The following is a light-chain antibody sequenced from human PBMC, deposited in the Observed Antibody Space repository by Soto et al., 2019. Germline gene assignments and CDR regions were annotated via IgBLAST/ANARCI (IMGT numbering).Light chain of an antibody. CDR2: GAS. J-gene: IGKJ4*01. CDR3: QQLNSYPLT. V-gene: IGKV1-9*01. Sequence: DIQLTQSPSFLSASVGDKVTITCRASQAISRSLAWYQQNPGKAPKLLIYGASTLQSGVPSRFSGSGSGTDFTLTIGSLQPEDFATYYCQQLNSYPLTFRGGAKVEMK. CDR1: QAISRS.